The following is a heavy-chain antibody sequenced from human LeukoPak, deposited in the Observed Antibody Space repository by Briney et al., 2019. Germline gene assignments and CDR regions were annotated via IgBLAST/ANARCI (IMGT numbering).Heavy chain of an antibody. J-gene: IGHJ4*02. D-gene: IGHD3-3*01. CDR1: GFTFSDYY. CDR2: ISSSGSTI. Sequence: PGGSLRLSCAASGFTFSDYYMSWIRQAPGKGLEWVSYISSSGSTIYYADSVKGRFTIPRDNAKNSLYLQMNSLRAEDTAVYYCARGYQPYDFWSGYPGYWGQGTLVTVSS. CDR3: ARGYQPYDFWSGYPGY. V-gene: IGHV3-11*04.